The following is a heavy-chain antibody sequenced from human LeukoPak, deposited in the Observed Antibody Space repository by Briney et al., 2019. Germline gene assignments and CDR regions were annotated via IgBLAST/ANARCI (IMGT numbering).Heavy chain of an antibody. CDR3: ARGSVYIDAFDI. D-gene: IGHD5/OR15-5a*01. V-gene: IGHV3-30*02. Sequence: GGSLRLSCAASKFTFSDYYMSWIRQAPGKGLEWVAFIRYDGSNKYYADSVKGRFTISRDNSKNTLYLRMNSLRAGDTAVYCCARGSVYIDAFDIWGQGTMVTVSS. CDR1: KFTFSDYY. J-gene: IGHJ3*02. CDR2: IRYDGSNK.